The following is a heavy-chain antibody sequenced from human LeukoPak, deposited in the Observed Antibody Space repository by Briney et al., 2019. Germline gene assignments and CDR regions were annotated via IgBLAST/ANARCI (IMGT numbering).Heavy chain of an antibody. V-gene: IGHV3-23*01. J-gene: IGHJ4*02. CDR1: GFTFSSYA. D-gene: IGHD3-9*01. Sequence: PGGSLRLSCAASGFTFSSYAMSWVRQAPGKGLEWVSAINGSGGSTYYADSVKGPFTISRDNSKNTLYLQMNSLGAEDTAVYYCAKGYGPGATYARYFDWSYFVYWGQGTLVTVSS. CDR3: AKGYGPGATYARYFDWSYFVY. CDR2: INGSGGST.